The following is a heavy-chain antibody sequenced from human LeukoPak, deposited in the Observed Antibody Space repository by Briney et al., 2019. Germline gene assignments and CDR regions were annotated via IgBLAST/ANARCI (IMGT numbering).Heavy chain of an antibody. J-gene: IGHJ4*02. CDR1: GFTFSSYG. V-gene: IGHV3-33*08. CDR3: ARSQQLVFVTDY. D-gene: IGHD6-13*01. Sequence: GGSLRLSCAASGFTFSSYGMHWVRQAPGKGLEWVAVISYDGSNKYYADSVKGRFTISRDNSKNTLYLQMNSLRAEDTAVYYCARSQQLVFVTDYWGQGTLVTVSS. CDR2: ISYDGSNK.